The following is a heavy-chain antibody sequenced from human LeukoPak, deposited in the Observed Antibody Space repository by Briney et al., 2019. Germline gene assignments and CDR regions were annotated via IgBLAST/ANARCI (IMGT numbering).Heavy chain of an antibody. CDR1: GFTFSSYS. CDR3: ARDGNGLFDY. D-gene: IGHD1-1*01. J-gene: IGHJ4*02. CDR2: ISSSSSYI. Sequence: PGGSLRLSCVASGFTFSSYSMNWVRQAPGKGLEWVSSISSSSSYIYYADSVKGRFTISRDNAKNSLYLQMNSLRAEDTAVYYCARDGNGLFDYWGQGTLVTVSS. V-gene: IGHV3-21*01.